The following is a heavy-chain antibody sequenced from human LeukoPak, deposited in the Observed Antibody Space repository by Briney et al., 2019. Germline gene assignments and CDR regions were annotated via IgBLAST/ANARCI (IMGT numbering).Heavy chain of an antibody. V-gene: IGHV3-66*01. CDR1: GFTVSSNY. J-gene: IGHJ4*02. D-gene: IGHD4-17*01. Sequence: GGSLRLSCAASGFTVSSNYMSWVRQAPGKGLEWVSVIYSGGSTYYADSVKGRFTISRDNSKNTLYLQMNSLRAEDTAVYYCARDLSYGDYGFDYWGQGTLVTVSS. CDR3: ARDLSYGDYGFDY. CDR2: IYSGGST.